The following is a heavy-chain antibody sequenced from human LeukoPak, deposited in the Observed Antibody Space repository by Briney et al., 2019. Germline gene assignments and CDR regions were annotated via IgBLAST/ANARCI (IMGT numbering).Heavy chain of an antibody. J-gene: IGHJ4*02. Sequence: SVKVSCKASGGTFSSYAISWVRQAPGQGLEWMGRIIPIFGTANYAQKFQGRVTITTDESTSTAYMELSSLRSEDTAVYDCARGPIVGATLDYWGQGTLVTVSS. CDR3: ARGPIVGATLDY. CDR2: IIPIFGTA. V-gene: IGHV1-69*05. D-gene: IGHD1-26*01. CDR1: GGTFSSYA.